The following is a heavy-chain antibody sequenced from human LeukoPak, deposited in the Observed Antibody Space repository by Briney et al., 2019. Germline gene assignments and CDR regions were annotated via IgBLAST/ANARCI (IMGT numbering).Heavy chain of an antibody. V-gene: IGHV4-34*01. CDR1: GGSFSGYY. Sequence: PSETLSLTCAVYGGSFSGYYWSWIRQPPGKGLEWIGEINHSGSTNYNPSLKSRVTISVDTSKNLFSLKLSSVTAADTAVYYCARAGSSSWYLYYWGQGTLVTVSS. J-gene: IGHJ4*02. D-gene: IGHD6-13*01. CDR3: ARAGSSSWYLYY. CDR2: INHSGST.